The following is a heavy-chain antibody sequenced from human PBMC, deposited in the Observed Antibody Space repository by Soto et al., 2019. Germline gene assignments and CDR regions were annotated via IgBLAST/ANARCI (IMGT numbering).Heavy chain of an antibody. Sequence: QVQLQESGPGLVRPTGALSVTCAVSGASFSRSHWWSWVRQSPGKGLEWIGEISHRGITNYNPSLTSTVTISGDKPKNQLSLKLTSVSAADTAVYCCARVRYDRRGFDHCGLGTLVSVSS. D-gene: IGHD3-22*01. CDR1: GASFSRSHW. CDR3: ARVRYDRRGFDH. CDR2: ISHRGIT. J-gene: IGHJ4*02. V-gene: IGHV4-4*01.